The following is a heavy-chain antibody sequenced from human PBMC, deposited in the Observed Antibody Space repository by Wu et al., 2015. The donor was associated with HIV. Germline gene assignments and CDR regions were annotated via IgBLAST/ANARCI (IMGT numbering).Heavy chain of an antibody. V-gene: IGHV1-46*03. CDR1: GYAFTSYY. Sequence: VKVSCKASGYAFTSYYMHWVRQAPGQGLEWMGIINPSGGSTSYAQKFQGRVTMTRDTSTSTVYMELSSLRSEDTAVYYCARGVVGYSSTGCYPYYYYYYYMDPYPFDIWGQGTEVIVS. J-gene: IGHJ3*02. CDR3: ARGVVGYSSTGCYPYYYYYYYMDPYPFDI. D-gene: IGHD2-2*01. CDR2: INPSGGST.